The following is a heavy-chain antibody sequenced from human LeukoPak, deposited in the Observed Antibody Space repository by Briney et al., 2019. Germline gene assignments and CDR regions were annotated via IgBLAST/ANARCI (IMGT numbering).Heavy chain of an antibody. CDR1: GGSISSYY. Sequence: SETLSLTCTVSGGSISSYYWSWIRQPPGKGLEWIGYIYYSGSTNYNPSLKSRVTISVDTSKNQFSLKLSSVTAAGTAVYYCARPAPDWYFDLWGRGTLVTVSS. J-gene: IGHJ2*01. V-gene: IGHV4-59*08. CDR3: ARPAPDWYFDL. CDR2: IYYSGST.